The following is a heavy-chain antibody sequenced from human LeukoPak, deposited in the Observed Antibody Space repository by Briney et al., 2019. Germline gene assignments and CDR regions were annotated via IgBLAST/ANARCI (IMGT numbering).Heavy chain of an antibody. CDR1: GGTFSSYA. CDR2: IIPIFGTA. Sequence: GASVKVSCEASGGTFSSYAISWVRQAPGQGLEWMGRIIPIFGTANYAQKFQGRVTITTDESTSTAYMELSSLRSEDTAVYYCAKDLSALQWAGDETTVTEGYWGQGTLVTVSS. D-gene: IGHD4-17*01. V-gene: IGHV1-69*05. J-gene: IGHJ4*02. CDR3: AKDLSALQWAGDETTVTEGY.